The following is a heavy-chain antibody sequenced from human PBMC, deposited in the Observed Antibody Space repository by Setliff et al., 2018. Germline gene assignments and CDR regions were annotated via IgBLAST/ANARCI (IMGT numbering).Heavy chain of an antibody. D-gene: IGHD3-16*01. CDR1: GGSISRSSYY. CDR3: ARDYQGGWFAP. V-gene: IGHV4-39*07. Sequence: PSETLSLTCTVSGGSISRSSYYWGWIRQPPGKGLEWIGSIYHTGTTYYNPSLKSRVTISVDTSKNQFSLRLSSVTAADTAVYYCARDYQGGWFAPWGQGTLVTVSS. CDR2: IYHTGTT. J-gene: IGHJ5*02.